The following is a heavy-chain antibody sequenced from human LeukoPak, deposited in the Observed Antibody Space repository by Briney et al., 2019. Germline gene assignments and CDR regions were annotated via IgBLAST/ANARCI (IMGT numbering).Heavy chain of an antibody. CDR2: IYSGGRT. J-gene: IGHJ4*02. Sequence: PGGSLRLSCAASGFTFSSYWMHWVRQAPGKGLEWVSVIYSGGRTDYADSVKGRFTISRDNSRNMLYLQMNSLRPEDTAVYYCARENGRGVISPYLDYWGQGTLVTVSS. CDR3: ARENGRGVISPYLDY. V-gene: IGHV3-66*01. D-gene: IGHD3-10*01. CDR1: GFTFSSYW.